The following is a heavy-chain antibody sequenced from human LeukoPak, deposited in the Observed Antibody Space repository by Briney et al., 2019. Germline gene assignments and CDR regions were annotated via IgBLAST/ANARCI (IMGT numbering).Heavy chain of an antibody. CDR1: GYTFTVYY. J-gene: IGHJ3*02. Sequence: WASVTVSCKASGYTFTVYYIHWVRQAPGQGLEWMGWINPNSGGTNYAQKFQGRVTMTRDTSISTAYMELSRLRSDDTAVYYCARVKWLRSDAFDIWGQGTMVTVSS. V-gene: IGHV1-2*02. D-gene: IGHD5-12*01. CDR3: ARVKWLRSDAFDI. CDR2: INPNSGGT.